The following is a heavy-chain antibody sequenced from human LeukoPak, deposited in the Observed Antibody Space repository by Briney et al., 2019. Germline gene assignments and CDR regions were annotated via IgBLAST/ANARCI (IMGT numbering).Heavy chain of an antibody. V-gene: IGHV3-21*01. CDR3: ARTTAMAGFDY. CDR2: ISSTTSYI. Sequence: PGGSLRLSCAASGFTFSSYTMTWVRQAPGKGLEWVSSISSTTSYIYYADSVKGRFTVSRDNAKSSLYLQMNSLRAEDTAEYYCARTTAMAGFDYWGQGTLVTVSS. J-gene: IGHJ4*02. CDR1: GFTFSSYT. D-gene: IGHD6-19*01.